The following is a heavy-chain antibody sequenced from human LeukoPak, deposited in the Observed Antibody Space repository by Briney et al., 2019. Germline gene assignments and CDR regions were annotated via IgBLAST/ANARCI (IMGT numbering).Heavy chain of an antibody. D-gene: IGHD2-2*02. CDR3: ARVLDMCSSTSCYTDYYGMDV. Sequence: GGSLRLSCAASGFTFSDYYMSWIRQAPGKGLEWVSYISSSGSTIYYADSVKGRFTISRDNAKNSLYLQMNSLRAEDTAVYYCARVLDMCSSTSCYTDYYGMDVWGQGTTVTVSS. CDR1: GFTFSDYY. J-gene: IGHJ6*02. V-gene: IGHV3-11*01. CDR2: ISSSGSTI.